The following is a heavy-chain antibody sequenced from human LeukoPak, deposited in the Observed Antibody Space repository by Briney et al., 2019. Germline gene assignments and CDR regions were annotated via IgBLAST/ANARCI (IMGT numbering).Heavy chain of an antibody. CDR2: INHSGST. J-gene: IGHJ4*02. CDR1: GGSFSGYY. Sequence: PSETLSLTCAVYGGSFSGYYWSWIRQPPGKGLEWIGEINHSGSTNYNPSLKSRVTISVDTSKNQFSLKLSSVTAADTAVYYCARESIASRGDYWGQGTLVTVSS. D-gene: IGHD6-6*01. CDR3: ARESIASRGDY. V-gene: IGHV4-34*01.